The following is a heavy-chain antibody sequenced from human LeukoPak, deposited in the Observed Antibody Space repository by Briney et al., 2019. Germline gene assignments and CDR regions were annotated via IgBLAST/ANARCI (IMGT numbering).Heavy chain of an antibody. CDR3: ARALRGHYDSSGYPYYNYIDV. Sequence: SVKVSCKASGGTFSSYAISWVRQAPGQGLEWMGGIIPIFGTANYAQKFQGRVTITTDESTSTAYMELSSLRSEDTAVYYCARALRGHYDSSGYPYYNYIDVWGKGTTVTVSS. D-gene: IGHD3-22*01. CDR2: IIPIFGTA. CDR1: GGTFSSYA. J-gene: IGHJ6*03. V-gene: IGHV1-69*05.